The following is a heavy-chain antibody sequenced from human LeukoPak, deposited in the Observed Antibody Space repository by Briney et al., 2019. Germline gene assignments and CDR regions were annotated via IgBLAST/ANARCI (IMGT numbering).Heavy chain of an antibody. CDR2: IYYSGST. Sequence: SETLSLTCTVSGGSISSGDYYWSWIRQPPGKGLEWIGYIYYSGSTYYNSSLKSRVTISVDTSKNQFSLKLSSVTAADTAVYYCARTTVVTLDAFDIWGQGTMVTVSS. J-gene: IGHJ3*02. CDR1: GGSISSGDYY. D-gene: IGHD4-23*01. V-gene: IGHV4-30-4*08. CDR3: ARTTVVTLDAFDI.